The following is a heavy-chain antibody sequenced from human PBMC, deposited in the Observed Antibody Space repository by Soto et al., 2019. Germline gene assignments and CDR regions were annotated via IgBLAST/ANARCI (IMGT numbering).Heavy chain of an antibody. J-gene: IGHJ4*02. D-gene: IGHD1-1*01. CDR2: INHSGST. V-gene: IGHV4-34*01. CDR3: ARGQMATTTLDFDY. Sequence: SETLALTCAVCGGSFSGYYWSWIRQPPGKGLEWIGEINHSGSTNYNPSLKSRVTISVDTSKNQFSLKLSSVTAADTAVYYCARGQMATTTLDFDYWGQGTLVTVS. CDR1: GGSFSGYY.